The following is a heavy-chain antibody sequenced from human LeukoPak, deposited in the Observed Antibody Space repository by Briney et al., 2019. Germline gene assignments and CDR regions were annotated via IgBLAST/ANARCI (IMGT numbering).Heavy chain of an antibody. CDR3: ARGARIVVVPAAKRFDP. J-gene: IGHJ5*02. CDR1: GGTFSSYA. D-gene: IGHD2-2*01. CDR2: IIPIFGTA. V-gene: IGHV1-69*01. Sequence: SVKVSCKASGGTFSSYAISWVRQAPGQGLEWMGGIIPIFGTANYAQKFQGRVTITADESTSTAYMELSSLRSEDTAVYYCARGARIVVVPAAKRFDPWGQGTLVTVSS.